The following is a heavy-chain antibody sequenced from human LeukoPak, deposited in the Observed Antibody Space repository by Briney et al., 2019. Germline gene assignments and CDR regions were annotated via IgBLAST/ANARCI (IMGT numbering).Heavy chain of an antibody. D-gene: IGHD6-13*01. CDR2: ISSSSSYI. CDR1: GFTFSSYS. J-gene: IGHJ3*02. CDR3: ARAPHLGSSWFADAFDI. Sequence: GGSLRLSCAASGFTFSSYSMNWVRQAPGKGLEWVSSISSSSSYIYYADSVKGRFTISGDNAKNSLYLQMNSLRAEDTAVYYCARAPHLGSSWFADAFDIWGQGTMVTVSS. V-gene: IGHV3-21*01.